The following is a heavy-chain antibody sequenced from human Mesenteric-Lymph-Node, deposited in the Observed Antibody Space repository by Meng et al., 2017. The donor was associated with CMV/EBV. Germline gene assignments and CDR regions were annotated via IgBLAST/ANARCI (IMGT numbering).Heavy chain of an antibody. CDR3: AHDKVAVGTGYFDH. Sequence: GFSLSTSGVGVAWIRQPPGKALEWLAVVYWDDDKRYNPSLKTRLSITKDNSKDQVVLTMTNMDPVDTATYFCAHDKVAVGTGYFDHWGQGTLVTVSS. J-gene: IGHJ4*02. CDR1: GFSLSTSGVG. D-gene: IGHD2-8*02. CDR2: VYWDDDK. V-gene: IGHV2-5*02.